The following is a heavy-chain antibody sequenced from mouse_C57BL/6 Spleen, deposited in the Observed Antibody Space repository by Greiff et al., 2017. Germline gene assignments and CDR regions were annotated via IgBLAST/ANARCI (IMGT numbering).Heavy chain of an antibody. V-gene: IGHV1-22*01. CDR3: ARTVYYGYDDYFDY. Sequence: VQLQQSGPELVKPGASVKMSCKASGYTFTDYNMHWVKQSHGTSLEWIGYFHPNHGGTRSHQKFKGKATLTVHKSSSTAYIELRSLTSEDSAVYYCARTVYYGYDDYFDYGGQGTTLTVAS. J-gene: IGHJ2*01. CDR1: GYTFTDYN. CDR2: FHPNHGGT. D-gene: IGHD2-2*01.